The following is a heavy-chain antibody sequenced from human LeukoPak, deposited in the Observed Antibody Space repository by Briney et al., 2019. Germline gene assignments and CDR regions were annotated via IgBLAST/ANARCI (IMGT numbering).Heavy chain of an antibody. Sequence: KPSETLSLTCAVYGGSFSGYYWSWIRQPPGKGLEWIGEINHSGSTNYNPSLKSRVTISVDTSKNQFSLKLSSVTAADTAVYYCARNLEGRVVVPAATPFDYWGQGTLVTVSS. D-gene: IGHD2-2*01. CDR1: GGSFSGYY. V-gene: IGHV4-34*01. CDR2: INHSGST. CDR3: ARNLEGRVVVPAATPFDY. J-gene: IGHJ4*02.